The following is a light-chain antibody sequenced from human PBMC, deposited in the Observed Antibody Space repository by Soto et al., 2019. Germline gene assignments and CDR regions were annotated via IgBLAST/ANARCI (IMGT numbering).Light chain of an antibody. CDR2: GAT. CDR1: QSISSN. V-gene: IGKV3-15*01. J-gene: IGKJ5*01. CDR3: QQLFDSPIT. Sequence: EILMTHSQDTLSVSLWERATLSCGASQSISSNLAWYQQKPGLAPRLLIYGATTRATGVPARFSGGRSGTEFSLTITSLQPEDFATYYCQQLFDSPITFGHGTRLEIK.